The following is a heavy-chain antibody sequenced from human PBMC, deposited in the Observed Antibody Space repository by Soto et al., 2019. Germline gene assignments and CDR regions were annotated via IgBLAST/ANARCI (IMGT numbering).Heavy chain of an antibody. CDR2: LYYGGST. D-gene: IGHD1-26*01. CDR1: GGSINRDDSF. CDR3: ERQLPVGATSWFDP. V-gene: IGHV4-39*01. Sequence: SETLSLTCSVSGGSINRDDSFWGWVRQSPGKGLEWIGSLYYGGSTFYNPSLKSRVTISLDTSKNQFSLRLTSVTAADTAIYYCERQLPVGATSWFDPWGQGTLVTVSS. J-gene: IGHJ5*02.